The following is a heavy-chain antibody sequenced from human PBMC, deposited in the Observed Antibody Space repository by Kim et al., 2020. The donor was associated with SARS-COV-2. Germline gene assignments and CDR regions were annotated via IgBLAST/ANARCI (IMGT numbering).Heavy chain of an antibody. CDR2: INYSGST. J-gene: IGHJ4*02. CDR3: ATGPRTLNN. Sequence: SETLSLTCAVSGGSFSGYYWNWIRQTPGKGLEWIGEINYSGSTKYNPSLKSRFTMSVDTSKNHFSLMLNSVTAADTAIYYCATGPRTLNNWGQGTLVTVSS. V-gene: IGHV4-34*01. D-gene: IGHD2-8*02. CDR1: GGSFSGYY.